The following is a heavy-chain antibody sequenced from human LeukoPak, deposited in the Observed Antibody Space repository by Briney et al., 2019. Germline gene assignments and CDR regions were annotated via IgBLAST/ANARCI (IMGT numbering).Heavy chain of an antibody. Sequence: GGSLRLSCAASGFTFSSHAMHWVRQAPGKGLEWVSAISGSGGSTYYADSVKGRFTISRDNSKNTLYLQMNSLRAEDTAVYYCAKGAYSSGWYADYWGQGTLVTVSS. CDR2: ISGSGGST. J-gene: IGHJ4*02. V-gene: IGHV3-23*01. CDR3: AKGAYSSGWYADY. D-gene: IGHD6-19*01. CDR1: GFTFSSHA.